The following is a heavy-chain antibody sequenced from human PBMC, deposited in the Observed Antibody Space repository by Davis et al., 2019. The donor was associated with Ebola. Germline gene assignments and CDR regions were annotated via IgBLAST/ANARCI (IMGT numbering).Heavy chain of an antibody. J-gene: IGHJ1*01. CDR2: ISYDGSNK. CDR1: GFTFSSYA. V-gene: IGHV3-30-3*01. CDR3: ARVAATGRISITGEYFQH. Sequence: PGGSLRLSCAASGFTFSSYAMSWVRQAPGKGLEWLAVISYDGSNKDYADSVKGRFTISRDDSKTTMYVQMNSLRANDTAVYYCARVAATGRISITGEYFQHWGQGTLVSVSS. D-gene: IGHD6-13*01.